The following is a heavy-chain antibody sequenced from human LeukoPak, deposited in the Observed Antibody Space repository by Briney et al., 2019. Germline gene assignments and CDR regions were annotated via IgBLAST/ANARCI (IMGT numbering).Heavy chain of an antibody. J-gene: IGHJ4*02. CDR3: ARAAGEGGYYLPVNY. CDR2: IWYDGSNR. D-gene: IGHD3-3*01. V-gene: IGHV3-33*01. Sequence: PGGSLRLSCAASGFTFSSHGMHWVRQAPGKGLEWVAVIWYDGSNRYYADSVKGRFTISRDNSNNTLYLQMNSLRAEDTAIYYCARAAGEGGYYLPVNYWGQGTLLTVSS. CDR1: GFTFSSHG.